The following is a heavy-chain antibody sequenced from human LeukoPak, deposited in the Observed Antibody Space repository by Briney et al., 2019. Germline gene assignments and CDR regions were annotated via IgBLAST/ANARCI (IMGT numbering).Heavy chain of an antibody. Sequence: SQTLSLTCTVSGGSISSGDYYWSWIRQPPGKGLEWIGYIYYSGSTSYNPSLKSRVTILVDTSKNQFSLKLSSVTAADTAVYYCARGEGVWKDFGYWGQGTLVTVSS. CDR2: IYYSGST. CDR3: ARGEGVWKDFGY. J-gene: IGHJ4*02. CDR1: GGSISSGDYY. D-gene: IGHD3-16*01. V-gene: IGHV4-30-4*08.